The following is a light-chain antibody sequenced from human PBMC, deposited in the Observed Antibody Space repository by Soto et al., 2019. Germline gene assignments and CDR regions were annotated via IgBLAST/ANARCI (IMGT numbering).Light chain of an antibody. CDR1: SSDVGDYNY. CDR2: EVS. J-gene: IGLJ1*01. Sequence: QSALTQPPSASGSPGQSVTISCTGTSSDVGDYNYVSWYQHHPGKAPKLMIYEVSKRPSGVPDRFSGSKSGNTASLTVSGLQAEDEADYYCSSYAGRNTFVFGTGTKLTVL. CDR3: SSYAGRNTFV. V-gene: IGLV2-8*01.